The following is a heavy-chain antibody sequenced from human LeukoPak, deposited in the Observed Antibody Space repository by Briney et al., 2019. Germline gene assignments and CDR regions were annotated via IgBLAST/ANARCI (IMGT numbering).Heavy chain of an antibody. CDR1: GGSISSSSYY. CDR3: ASLYGSGSYRRFDP. V-gene: IGHV4-39*01. D-gene: IGHD3-10*01. J-gene: IGHJ5*02. CDR2: IYYSGST. Sequence: SETLSLTCTVSGGSISSSSYYWGWIRQPPGKGLEWIGSIYYSGSTYYNPSLKSRVTISVDTSKNQFSLKLSSVTAADTAVYYCASLYGSGSYRRFDPWGQGTLVTVSS.